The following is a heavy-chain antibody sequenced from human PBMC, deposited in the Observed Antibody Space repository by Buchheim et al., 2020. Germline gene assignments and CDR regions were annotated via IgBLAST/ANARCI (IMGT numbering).Heavy chain of an antibody. CDR3: ASLWVSRDWFDP. Sequence: QVQLQQWGAGLLKPSETLSLTCAVYGGSFSGYYWSWIRQPPGKGLEWIGEINHSGSTNYNPSLKSRVTISVDTSKNQFSLKLRSVTAADTAVYYCASLWVSRDWFDPWGQGTL. V-gene: IGHV4-34*01. J-gene: IGHJ5*02. CDR2: INHSGST. CDR1: GGSFSGYY. D-gene: IGHD1-26*01.